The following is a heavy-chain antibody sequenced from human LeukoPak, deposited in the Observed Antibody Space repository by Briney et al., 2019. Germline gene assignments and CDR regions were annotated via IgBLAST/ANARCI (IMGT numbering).Heavy chain of an antibody. V-gene: IGHV3-30-3*01. CDR3: AKDITAVAGMRWGYYYGMDV. Sequence: GGSLRLSCAASGFTFSSYAMHWVRQAPGKGLEWVAVISYDGSNKYYADSVKGRFTISRDNSKNTLYLQMNSLRAEDTAVYYCAKDITAVAGMRWGYYYGMDVWGQGTTVTVSS. CDR2: ISYDGSNK. D-gene: IGHD6-19*01. J-gene: IGHJ6*02. CDR1: GFTFSSYA.